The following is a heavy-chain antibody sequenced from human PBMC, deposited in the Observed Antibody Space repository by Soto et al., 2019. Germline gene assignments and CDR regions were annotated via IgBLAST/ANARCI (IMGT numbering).Heavy chain of an antibody. CDR2: IIPIFGTA. V-gene: IGHV1-69*13. CDR3: ATGLDTAMVKWPSDY. D-gene: IGHD5-18*01. J-gene: IGHJ4*02. CDR1: GGTFSSYA. Sequence: SLKVSCKASGGTFSSYAISWVRQAPGQGLEWMGGIIPIFGTANYAQKFQGRVTITADESTSTAYMELSSLRSEDTAVYYCATGLDTAMVKWPSDYWGQGTLVTVSS.